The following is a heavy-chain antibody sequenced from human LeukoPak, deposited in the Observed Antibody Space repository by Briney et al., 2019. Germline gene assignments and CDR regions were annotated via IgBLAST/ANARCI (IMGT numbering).Heavy chain of an antibody. Sequence: PGGTLTLSCAASGFTFSSYGMSWVRQAPGKGLEWVSVISSSDDTSYYADSVKGRFTISRDNSKNMLYLQMNSLRAEDTAVYYCAKGYDSTYYYYYFMDVWGKGTTVTISS. V-gene: IGHV3-23*01. CDR3: AKGYDSTYYYYYFMDV. CDR2: ISSSDDTS. J-gene: IGHJ6*03. CDR1: GFTFSSYG. D-gene: IGHD3-22*01.